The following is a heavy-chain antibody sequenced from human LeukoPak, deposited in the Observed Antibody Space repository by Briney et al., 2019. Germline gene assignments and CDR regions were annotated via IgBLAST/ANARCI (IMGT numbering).Heavy chain of an antibody. V-gene: IGHV5-51*01. J-gene: IGHJ4*02. Sequence: NHGESLKISCKGSGYSFSKYWIGWVRQMPGKGLEWMGIIYPGDSDTRYSPSFQGQVTISADKSISTAYLQWSSLRSEDTAVYYCARGLHDDYFDYWGQGTLVTVSS. CDR2: IYPGDSDT. CDR3: ARGLHDDYFDY. CDR1: GYSFSKYW.